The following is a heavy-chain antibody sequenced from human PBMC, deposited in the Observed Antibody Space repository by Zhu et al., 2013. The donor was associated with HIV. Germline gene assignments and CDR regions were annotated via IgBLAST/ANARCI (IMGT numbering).Heavy chain of an antibody. J-gene: IGHJ1*01. D-gene: IGHD3-10*01. Sequence: QVQLVQSGAEVKKPGSSVKVSCKASGGTFSSYAISWVRQAPGQGLERMGGIIPIFGTANYAQKFQGRVTITADESTSTAYMELSSLRSEGTAVYYCARGKYYYGSGSNGWFRAEYFQHWGQGTLVTVSS. CDR2: IIPIFGTA. CDR3: ARGKYYYGSGSNGWFRAEYFQH. CDR1: GGTFSSYA. V-gene: IGHV1-69*01.